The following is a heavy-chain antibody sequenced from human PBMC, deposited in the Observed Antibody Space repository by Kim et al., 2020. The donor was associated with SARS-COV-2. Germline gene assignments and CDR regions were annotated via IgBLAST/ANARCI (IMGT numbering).Heavy chain of an antibody. CDR3: AASRITMVRGKVGWFDP. J-gene: IGHJ5*02. V-gene: IGHV4-31*02. D-gene: IGHD3-10*01. Sequence: LKSRVTISVDTSKNQFSLKLSSVTAADTAVYYCAASRITMVRGKVGWFDPWGQGTLVTVSS.